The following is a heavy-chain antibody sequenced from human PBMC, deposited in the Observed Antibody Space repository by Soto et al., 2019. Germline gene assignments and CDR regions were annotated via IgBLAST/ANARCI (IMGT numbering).Heavy chain of an antibody. Sequence: EVQLVESGGGLVQPGRSLRLSCVASGFNFHNYAMHWVRQVPGKGLEWVSTINYNSDTIAYADSVRGRFTISRDNARNSLYLDLNSLRSEDTALYYCAKDRWHTDYFEYWGHGTLVSVAS. CDR2: INYNSDTI. D-gene: IGHD2-21*01. CDR3: AKDRWHTDYFEY. V-gene: IGHV3-9*01. CDR1: GFNFHNYA. J-gene: IGHJ4*01.